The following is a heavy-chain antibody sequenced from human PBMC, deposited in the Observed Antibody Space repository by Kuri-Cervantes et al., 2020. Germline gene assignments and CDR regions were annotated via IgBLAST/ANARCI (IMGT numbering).Heavy chain of an antibody. D-gene: IGHD3-22*01. V-gene: IGHV3-21*01. J-gene: IGHJ6*02. Sequence: GGSLRLSCAASGFTFSNAWMSWVRQAPGKGLEWVSTIDASGTNMHYADSVKGRFTISRDNAKNSLYLQMNSLRAEDTAVYYCARDRTLYDSSGYYYPRGYGMDVWGQGTTVTVSS. CDR2: IDASGTNM. CDR1: GFTFSNAW. CDR3: ARDRTLYDSSGYYYPRGYGMDV.